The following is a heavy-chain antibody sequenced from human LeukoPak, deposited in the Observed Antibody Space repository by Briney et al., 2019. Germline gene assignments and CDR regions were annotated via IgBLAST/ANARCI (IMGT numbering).Heavy chain of an antibody. CDR3: AKQSMTLIRGVIDY. Sequence: GGSLRLSCKASAFTFSTYAMSWVRQAPGKGLEWVSGISSSGGSTYYADSVKGRFTISRDNSKNTLYLLMNSLRAEDTAVYYCAKQSMTLIRGVIDYWGQGTLVTVSS. CDR2: ISSSGGST. D-gene: IGHD3-10*01. V-gene: IGHV3-23*01. J-gene: IGHJ4*02. CDR1: AFTFSTYA.